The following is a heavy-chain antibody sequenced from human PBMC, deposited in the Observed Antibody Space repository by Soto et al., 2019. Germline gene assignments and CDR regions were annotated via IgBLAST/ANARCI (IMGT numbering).Heavy chain of an antibody. CDR3: ARGLAGRSSSWFDY. CDR2: MNHSGST. D-gene: IGHD6-13*01. J-gene: IGHJ4*02. V-gene: IGHV4-34*01. CDR1: GGSFSGYY. Sequence: QVQLQQWGAGLLKPSETLSLTCAVYGGSFSGYYWSWIRQRPGKGLEWIGEMNHSGSTNYNPSLKSRVTISVDTSKNQLSLKLSSVTAADTAVYYCARGLAGRSSSWFDYWGQGTLVTVSS.